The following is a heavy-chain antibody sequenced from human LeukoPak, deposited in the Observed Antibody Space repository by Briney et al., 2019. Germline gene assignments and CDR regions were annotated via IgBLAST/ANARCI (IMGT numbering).Heavy chain of an antibody. CDR1: GDFISSAIHY. D-gene: IGHD3-22*01. V-gene: IGHV4-39*01. J-gene: IGHJ4*02. Sequence: PSETLSLTCTVSGDFISSAIHYWGWIRQPPGKGLEWIGSVFYSGITYYNPSLESRVSISIDTSKNQFSLNLSSLTVAGTGIYYCARRMHSNGFRGFDCWGQGTLVTVSS. CDR3: ARRMHSNGFRGFDC. CDR2: VFYSGIT.